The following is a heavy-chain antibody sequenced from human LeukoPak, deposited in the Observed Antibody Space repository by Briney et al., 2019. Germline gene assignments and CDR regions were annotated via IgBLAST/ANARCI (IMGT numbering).Heavy chain of an antibody. J-gene: IGHJ4*02. CDR1: GFTFSSYG. CDR2: ISGSGGST. CDR3: ARSSEYYGSGSYTFDY. Sequence: GGSLRLSCAASGFTFSSYGMSWVRQAPGKGLEWVSAISGSGGSTYYADSVKGRFTISRDNSKNTLYLQMNSLRAEDTAVYYCARSSEYYGSGSYTFDYWGQGTLVTVSS. D-gene: IGHD3-10*01. V-gene: IGHV3-23*01.